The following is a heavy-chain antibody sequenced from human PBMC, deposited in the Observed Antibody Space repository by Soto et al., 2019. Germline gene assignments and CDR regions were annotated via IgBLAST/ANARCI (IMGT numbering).Heavy chain of an antibody. CDR3: ARKLSYSSSWYWEVIFDY. D-gene: IGHD6-13*01. CDR1: GGSFSGYY. J-gene: IGHJ4*02. Sequence: SEILSLTCAVYGGSFSGYYWSWIRQPPGKGLEWIGEINHSGSTNYNPSLKSRVTISVDTSKNQFSLKLSSVTAADTAVYYCARKLSYSSSWYWEVIFDYWGQGTLVTVSS. CDR2: INHSGST. V-gene: IGHV4-34*01.